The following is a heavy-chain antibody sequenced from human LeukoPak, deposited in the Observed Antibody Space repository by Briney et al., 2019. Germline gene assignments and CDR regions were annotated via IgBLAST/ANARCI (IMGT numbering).Heavy chain of an antibody. V-gene: IGHV4-31*03. CDR3: ARSHAASLDAFDI. Sequence: SETLSLTCTVSGGSISSAGYYWRWIRQHPGKGLEWIGYIYYSGSSFYNPSLKSRVTISVDSSKIQFSLEMSAVTAADTAVYYCARSHAASLDAFDIWGQGTLVTVSS. D-gene: IGHD6-6*01. CDR1: GGSISSAGYY. CDR2: IYYSGSS. J-gene: IGHJ3*02.